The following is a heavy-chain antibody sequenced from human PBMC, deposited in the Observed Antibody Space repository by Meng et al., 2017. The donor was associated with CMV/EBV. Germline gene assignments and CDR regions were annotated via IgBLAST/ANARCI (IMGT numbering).Heavy chain of an antibody. CDR1: GFTFSSYW. J-gene: IGHJ6*02. V-gene: IGHV3-7*01. Sequence: GESLKISCAVSGFTFSSYWMSWVRQAPGKGLEWVANIKQDGSEKYYVDSVKGRFTISRDNAKNSLYLQMNSLRAEDTAVYYCARERGTTDILTGSGLYYGMDVWGQGTTVTVSS. CDR2: IKQDGSEK. CDR3: ARERGTTDILTGSGLYYGMDV. D-gene: IGHD3-9*01.